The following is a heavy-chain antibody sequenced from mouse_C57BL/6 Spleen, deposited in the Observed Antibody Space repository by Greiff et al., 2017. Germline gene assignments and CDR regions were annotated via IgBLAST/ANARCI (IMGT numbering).Heavy chain of an antibody. V-gene: IGHV1-72*01. CDR1: GYTFTSYW. CDR3: ARQTAQAKGDY. CDR2: IDPSSGGT. D-gene: IGHD3-2*02. J-gene: IGHJ2*01. Sequence: VQLQQPGAELVKPGASVKLSCKASGYTFTSYWMPWVKQRPGRGLEWIGRIDPSSGGTNYNEKFKSKATLTVDKPSSTAYMQLSSLTSEDSAVYECARQTAQAKGDYWGPGTTLTVA.